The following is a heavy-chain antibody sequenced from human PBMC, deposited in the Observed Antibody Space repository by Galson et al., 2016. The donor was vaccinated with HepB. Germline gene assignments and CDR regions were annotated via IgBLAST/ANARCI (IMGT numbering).Heavy chain of an antibody. CDR2: IFYSGSS. Sequence: TLSLTCSVSGGSISSSGYYWSWIRQHPGKGLEWIGYIFYSGSSYYNPSLKSRVTISVDTSKNQFSLKLSSVTAADTAVYHCTSGLVRGVISFWGQGFLVSVSS. CDR1: GGSISSSGYY. J-gene: IGHJ4*02. V-gene: IGHV4-31*03. D-gene: IGHD3-10*01. CDR3: TSGLVRGVISF.